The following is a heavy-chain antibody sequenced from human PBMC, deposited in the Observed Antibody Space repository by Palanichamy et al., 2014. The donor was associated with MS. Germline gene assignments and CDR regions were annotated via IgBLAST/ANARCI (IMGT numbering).Heavy chain of an antibody. Sequence: GPSRLSCAASGFTFSSYGMHWVGQAPGKGPEWVTFIRYDAINEHYADSVKGRFTISRDNSKNTLHLQMNSLRREDTAVYYCAKDLPDYYRYGMDVWGQGTTVIVSS. V-gene: IGHV3-30*02. J-gene: IGHJ6*02. CDR3: AKDLPDYYRYGMDV. CDR2: IRYDAINE. CDR1: GFTFSSYG.